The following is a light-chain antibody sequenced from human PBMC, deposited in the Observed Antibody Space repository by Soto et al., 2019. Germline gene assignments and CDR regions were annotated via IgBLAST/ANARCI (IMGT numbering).Light chain of an antibody. CDR2: SNN. V-gene: IGLV1-47*02. Sequence: QSALTQPPSASGTPGQRVTISCSGSSSNIGSNYVYWYQQLPGTAPRLLIYSNNQRPSGVPDRFSGSKSGTSASLAISGLRSEDEADYYCAAWDDSLSGPIFGNGTKVTVL. CDR3: AAWDDSLSGPI. J-gene: IGLJ1*01. CDR1: SSNIGSNY.